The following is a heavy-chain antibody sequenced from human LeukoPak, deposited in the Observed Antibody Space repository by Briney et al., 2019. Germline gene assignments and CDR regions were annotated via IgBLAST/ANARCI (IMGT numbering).Heavy chain of an antibody. CDR3: AREIPGVYAFDI. D-gene: IGHD6-13*01. V-gene: IGHV3-21*01. CDR2: ISSSSSYI. Sequence: GGSLRLSCAASGFTFSSYSMNWVRQAPGKGLEWVSSISSSSSYIYYADSVKGRFTISRDNAKNSLYLQMNSLRAEDTAVYYCAREIPGVYAFDIWGQGTMVTVSS. J-gene: IGHJ3*02. CDR1: GFTFSSYS.